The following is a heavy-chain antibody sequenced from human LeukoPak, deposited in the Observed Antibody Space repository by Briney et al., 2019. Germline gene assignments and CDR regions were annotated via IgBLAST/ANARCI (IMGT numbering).Heavy chain of an antibody. J-gene: IGHJ4*02. CDR2: ISAYNGNT. V-gene: IGHV1-18*01. Sequence: ASMKVSCKPSGYSFTSYGISWVRQAPGQGLEWMGWISAYNGNTNYAQKLQGRVTMTTDTSTSTAYMELRSLRSDDTAVYYCARGGYYDSSGYYYRYFDYWGQGTLVTVSS. D-gene: IGHD3-22*01. CDR3: ARGGYYDSSGYYYRYFDY. CDR1: GYSFTSYG.